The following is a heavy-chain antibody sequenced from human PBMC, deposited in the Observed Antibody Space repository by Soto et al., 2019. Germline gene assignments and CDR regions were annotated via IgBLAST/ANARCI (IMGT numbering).Heavy chain of an antibody. CDR3: ARDILGGSYDFSH. CDR1: GFIVNTIF. D-gene: IGHD3-3*01. J-gene: IGHJ1*01. Sequence: SLRLSCAASGFIVNTIFMTWVRQAPGKGLEWLSTISSDDNTYYADSVKGRFTISRDSSKNTLYLQMNSLRAEDTAVYHCARDILGGSYDFSHGGQGTLVTVSS. V-gene: IGHV3-66*01. CDR2: ISSDDNT.